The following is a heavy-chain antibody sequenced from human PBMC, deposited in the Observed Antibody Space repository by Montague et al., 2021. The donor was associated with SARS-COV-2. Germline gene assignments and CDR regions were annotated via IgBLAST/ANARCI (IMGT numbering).Heavy chain of an antibody. V-gene: IGHV4-61*02. D-gene: IGHD6-19*01. Sequence: TLSLTCTVSGGSISSGSYYWSWIRQPAGKGLEWIGRISISGSTNYNPSLKSRVTISVDTSKNHFSLKLSSVTAADTAVYYCARDIAVAGLFDYWGQGTLVTVAS. CDR2: ISISGST. CDR3: ARDIAVAGLFDY. CDR1: GGSISSGSYY. J-gene: IGHJ4*02.